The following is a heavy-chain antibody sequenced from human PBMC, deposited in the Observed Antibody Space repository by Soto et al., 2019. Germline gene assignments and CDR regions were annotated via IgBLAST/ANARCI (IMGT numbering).Heavy chain of an antibody. CDR2: MNPNSGNT. CDR1: GYTFTSYD. CDR3: ARGRRYGSGSYLYYYYYMDV. J-gene: IGHJ6*03. V-gene: IGHV1-8*01. Sequence: ASVKVSCKASGYTFTSYDINWVRQATGQGLEWMGWMNPNSGNTGYAQKLQGRVTMTRNTSISTAYMELSSLRSEDTAVYYCARGRRYGSGSYLYYYYYMDVWGKGTTVTVSS. D-gene: IGHD3-10*01.